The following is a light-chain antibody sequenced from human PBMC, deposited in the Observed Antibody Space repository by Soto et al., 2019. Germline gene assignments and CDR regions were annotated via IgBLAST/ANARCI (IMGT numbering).Light chain of an antibody. J-gene: IGLJ2*01. CDR1: SSGVGGYNY. CDR3: SSYTSSSTLV. V-gene: IGLV2-14*01. CDR2: EVN. Sequence: QSALTQPASVSGSPGQSITISCTGTSSGVGGYNYVSWYQQHPGKAPKLMIFEVNNRPSGVSNRFSGSKSGITASLTISGLQADDEADYYCSSYTSSSTLVFGGGTKLTVL.